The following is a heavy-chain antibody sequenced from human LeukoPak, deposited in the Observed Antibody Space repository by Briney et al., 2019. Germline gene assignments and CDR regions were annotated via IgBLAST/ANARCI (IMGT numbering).Heavy chain of an antibody. V-gene: IGHV4-59*08. CDR2: IYYSGST. CDR3: ARLSIAAAGYPIHYFDY. CDR1: GGSISSYY. Sequence: PSETLSLTCTVSGGSISSYYWSWIRQPPGKGLEWIGYIYYSGSTNYNPSLQSRVTISVDTSKNQSSLKLSSVTAADTAVYYCARLSIAAAGYPIHYFDYWGQGTLVTVSS. J-gene: IGHJ4*02. D-gene: IGHD6-13*01.